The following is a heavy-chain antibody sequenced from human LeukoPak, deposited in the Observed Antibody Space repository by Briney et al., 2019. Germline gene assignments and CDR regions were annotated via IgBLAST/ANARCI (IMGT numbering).Heavy chain of an antibody. Sequence: SRTLSLTCTVSGDSISSGGYYWSWIRQHPGKGLEWIGNIYYSGSTYYSPSLKSRVTISVDTSKNQFSLKLSSVTAADTAVYYCARGWAAAGTPGAFDIWGQGTMITVSS. CDR2: IYYSGST. J-gene: IGHJ3*02. D-gene: IGHD6-13*01. CDR1: GDSISSGGYY. V-gene: IGHV4-31*03. CDR3: ARGWAAAGTPGAFDI.